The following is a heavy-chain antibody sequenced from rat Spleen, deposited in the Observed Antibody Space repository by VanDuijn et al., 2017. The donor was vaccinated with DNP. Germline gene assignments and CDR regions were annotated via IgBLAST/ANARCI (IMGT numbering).Heavy chain of an antibody. J-gene: IGHJ2*01. V-gene: IGHV5-17*01. Sequence: EVQLVESGGGLVQPGNSLKLSCAASGFTFSDYAMAWVRQSLKKGLEWVAVIIYDVSNTHYRDSVKGRFTISRENAESTLYWQMDSLRSEDTATYYCVGRPPPTRGPFDYWGQGVTVTVSS. D-gene: IGHD1-4*01. CDR2: IIYDVSNT. CDR3: VGRPPPTRGPFDY. CDR1: GFTFSDYA.